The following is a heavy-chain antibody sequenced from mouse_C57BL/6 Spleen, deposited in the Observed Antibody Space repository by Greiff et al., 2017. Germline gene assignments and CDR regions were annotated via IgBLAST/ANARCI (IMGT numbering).Heavy chain of an antibody. D-gene: IGHD2-5*01. CDR1: GYAFSSYW. V-gene: IGHV1-80*01. J-gene: IGHJ2*01. CDR3: ARASYYSNSVDY. Sequence: QVQLQQSGAELVKPGASVKISCKASGYAFSSYWMNWVKQRPGKGLEWIGQIYPGDGDTNYNGKFKGKATLTADKSSSTAYMQLSSLTSEDSAVYFCARASYYSNSVDYWGQGTTLTVSS. CDR2: IYPGDGDT.